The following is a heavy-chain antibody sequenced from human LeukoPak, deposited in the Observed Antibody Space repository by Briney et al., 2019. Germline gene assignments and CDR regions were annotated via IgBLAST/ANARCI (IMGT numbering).Heavy chain of an antibody. CDR3: ARALSNTVRGVGDY. J-gene: IGHJ4*02. Sequence: GGSLRLSCAASGFTFSSYEMNWVRQAPGKGLEWVSRMSSDGSSTNYADSVKGRFTISRDNAKNTLYLQMNSLRVEDTAVYYCARALSNTVRGVGDYWGQGTLVTVSS. V-gene: IGHV3-74*01. CDR1: GFTFSSYE. D-gene: IGHD3-10*01. CDR2: MSSDGSST.